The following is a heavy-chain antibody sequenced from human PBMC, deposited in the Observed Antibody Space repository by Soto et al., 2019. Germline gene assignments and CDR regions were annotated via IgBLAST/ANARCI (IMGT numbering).Heavy chain of an antibody. CDR3: VRDVAAGAYDWVEP. J-gene: IGHJ5*02. V-gene: IGHV4-4*07. CDR2: IHSTGNS. D-gene: IGHD3-16*01. Sequence: SETLSLTCIVSGDSISSSYWSLIRQSAEKRPEWIGRIHSTGNSHYNPSLRRRVSMALDTSKREMYLQLTFLTAADQALYYGVRDVAAGAYDWVEPWGQGNMVAVSS. CDR1: GDSISSSY.